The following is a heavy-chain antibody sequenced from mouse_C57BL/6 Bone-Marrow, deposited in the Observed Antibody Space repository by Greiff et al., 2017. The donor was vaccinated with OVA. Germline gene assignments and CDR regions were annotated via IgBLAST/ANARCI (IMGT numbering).Heavy chain of an antibody. J-gene: IGHJ3*01. CDR3: TRTYGSTFAY. CDR2: ISSGGDYI. D-gene: IGHD1-1*01. V-gene: IGHV5-9-1*02. Sequence: EVKLVESGEGLVKPGGSLKLSCAASGFTFSSYAMSWVRQTPEKRLEWVAYISSGGDYIYYADTVKGRFTISRDNARNTLYLQMSSLKSEDTAMYYCTRTYGSTFAYWGQGTLVTVSA. CDR1: GFTFSSYA.